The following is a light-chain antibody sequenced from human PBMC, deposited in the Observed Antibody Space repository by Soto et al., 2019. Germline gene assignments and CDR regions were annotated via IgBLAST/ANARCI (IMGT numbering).Light chain of an antibody. V-gene: IGKV3-20*01. J-gene: IGKJ1*01. CDR3: QQHNSTPWT. CDR1: QSVRNNY. CDR2: GAS. Sequence: VLSQSLCTLSLSVGDRVTISCRASQSVRNNYLAWYQQKPGQAPRLLIYGASNRHTGIPDRFSGSGSGTDFTLTISRLQPEDFATYYCQQHNSTPWTFGQGTKV.